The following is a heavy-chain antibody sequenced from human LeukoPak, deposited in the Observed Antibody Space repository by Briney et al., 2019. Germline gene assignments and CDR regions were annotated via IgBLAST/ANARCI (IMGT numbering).Heavy chain of an antibody. Sequence: EPSETLSLTCTVSGGSISNYYWSWIRQPPGKGLEWIGYIYYSGNTNYNPSLKSRVTISVDTSKNQFSLKLSSVTAADTAVYYCVRENYSSGWYGIIDYWGQGTLVTVSS. D-gene: IGHD6-19*01. CDR1: GGSISNYY. J-gene: IGHJ4*02. V-gene: IGHV4-59*01. CDR2: IYYSGNT. CDR3: VRENYSSGWYGIIDY.